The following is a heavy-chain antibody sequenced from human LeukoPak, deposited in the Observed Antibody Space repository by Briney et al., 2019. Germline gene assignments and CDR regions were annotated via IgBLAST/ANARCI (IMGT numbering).Heavy chain of an antibody. D-gene: IGHD3-22*01. CDR2: IWYDGSKQ. CDR1: GFTFSSHG. Sequence: GGSLRLSCAASGFTFSSHGMHWVRQAPGKGLEWVAVIWYDGSKQVYADSVKGRFTISRDDSENTLYLQMNSLRAEDTAVYFCAREASGYYRDFWGQGTLVTVSS. CDR3: AREASGYYRDF. V-gene: IGHV3-33*01. J-gene: IGHJ4*02.